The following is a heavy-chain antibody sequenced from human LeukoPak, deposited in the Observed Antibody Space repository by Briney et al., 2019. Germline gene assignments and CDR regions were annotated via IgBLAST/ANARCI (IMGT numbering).Heavy chain of an antibody. V-gene: IGHV1-8*03. CDR2: MNPNSGNT. CDR3: ARSLWFGDPYFDY. CDR1: GYTFTSYG. D-gene: IGHD3-10*01. Sequence: APVKVSCKASGYTFTSYGISWVRQATGQGLEWMGWMNPNSGNTGYAQKFQGRVTITRNTSISTAYMELSSLRSEDTAVYYCARSLWFGDPYFDYWGQGTLVTVSS. J-gene: IGHJ4*02.